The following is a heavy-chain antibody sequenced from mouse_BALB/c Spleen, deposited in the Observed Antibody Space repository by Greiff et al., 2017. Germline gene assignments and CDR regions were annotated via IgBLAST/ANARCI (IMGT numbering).Heavy chain of an antibody. J-gene: IGHJ4*01. CDR1: GFTFSSYA. V-gene: IGHV5-6-5*01. CDR3: ASWGYGSAHYAMDY. D-gene: IGHD1-1*01. CDR2: ISSGGST. Sequence: EVQLVESGGGLVKPGGSLKLSCAASGFTFSSYAMSWVRQTPEKRLEWVASISSGGSTYYPDSVKGRFTISRDNARNILYLRMSSLRSEDTAMYYCASWGYGSAHYAMDYWGQGTSVTVSS.